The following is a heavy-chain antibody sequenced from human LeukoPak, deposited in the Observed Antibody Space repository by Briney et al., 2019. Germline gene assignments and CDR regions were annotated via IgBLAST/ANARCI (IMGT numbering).Heavy chain of an antibody. CDR3: ALDQGYNNYVGYFQH. CDR1: GFSLSTSGVG. J-gene: IGHJ1*01. V-gene: IGHV2-5*01. D-gene: IGHD4-11*01. CDR2: IYWNDDK. Sequence: SGPTLVKPTETLTLTCTFSGFSLSTSGVGVGWIRQPPGKALEWLALIYWNDDKRYSPSLKSRLTITKDTSKNQVVLRMTNMDPVDTARYYCALDQGYNNYVGYFQHWGQGTLVTVSS.